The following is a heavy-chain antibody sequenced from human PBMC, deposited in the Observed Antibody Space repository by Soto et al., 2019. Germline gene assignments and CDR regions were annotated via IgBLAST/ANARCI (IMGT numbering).Heavy chain of an antibody. Sequence: KSSETLSLTCTVSGGSISSGGYYWSWIRQHPGKGLEWIGYIYYSGSTYYNPSLKSRVTISVDTSKNQFSLKLSSVTAADTAVYYCARPGSIAARDWGQGTLVTVSS. J-gene: IGHJ4*02. D-gene: IGHD6-6*01. CDR2: IYYSGST. CDR1: GGSISSGGYY. V-gene: IGHV4-31*03. CDR3: ARPGSIAARD.